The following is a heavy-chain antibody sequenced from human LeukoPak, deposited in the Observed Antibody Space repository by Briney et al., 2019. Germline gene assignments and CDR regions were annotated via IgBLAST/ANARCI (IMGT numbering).Heavy chain of an antibody. D-gene: IGHD4-17*01. J-gene: IGHJ3*02. CDR2: IYYSGST. CDR3: AREGTVTTKTPYAFDI. V-gene: IGHV4-30-4*01. Sequence: SQTLSLTCTVSGGSISSGDYYWSWIRQPPGKGLEWMRYIYYSGSTYYNPSLKSRVTISVDTSKNQFSLKLSSVTAADTAVYYCAREGTVTTKTPYAFDIWGQGTMVTVSS. CDR1: GGSISSGDYY.